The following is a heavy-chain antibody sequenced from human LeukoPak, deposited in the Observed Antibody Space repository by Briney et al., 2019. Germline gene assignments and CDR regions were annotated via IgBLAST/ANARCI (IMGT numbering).Heavy chain of an antibody. CDR2: ISSSGSTI. V-gene: IGHV3-48*03. J-gene: IGHJ4*02. Sequence: GGSLRLSCAASGFTFSSYEMNWVRQTPAKGLEWVSYISSSGSTIYYADSVKGRFTISRDNAKNSLYLQMNSLRAEDTAVYYCARNQYCGGDCYFVGFDYWGQGTLVTVSS. CDR3: ARNQYCGGDCYFVGFDY. CDR1: GFTFSSYE. D-gene: IGHD2-21*02.